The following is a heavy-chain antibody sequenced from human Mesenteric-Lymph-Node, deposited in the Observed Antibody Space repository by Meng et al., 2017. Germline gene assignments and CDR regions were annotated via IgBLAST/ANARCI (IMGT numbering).Heavy chain of an antibody. CDR1: GFTFSSYG. CDR3: ARGGHYWADAFDI. J-gene: IGHJ3*02. V-gene: IGHV3-33*01. Sequence: VRLVESGGGVVQPGRSLRLSCAASGFTFSSYGMHWVRQAPGKGLEWVAVIWYDGSNKYYADSVKGRFTISRDNSKNTLYLQMNSLRAEDTAVYYCARGGHYWADAFDIWGQGTMVTVSS. CDR2: IWYDGSNK. D-gene: IGHD2-15*01.